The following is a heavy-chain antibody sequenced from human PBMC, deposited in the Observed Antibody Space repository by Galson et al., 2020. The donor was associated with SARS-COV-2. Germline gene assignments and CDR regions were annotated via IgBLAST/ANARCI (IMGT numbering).Heavy chain of an antibody. CDR2: IYHIGST. CDR1: GGSISNNY. V-gene: IGHV4-59*08. CDR3: ARHGKNYGLIFEVYLDL. D-gene: IGHD3-10*01. J-gene: IGHJ2*01. Sequence: ETSETLSLTCTVSGGSISNNYWSWIRQSPGKGLEWIGFIYHIGSTNSNPSLKSRVTLSVDTSKNQLSLKLRSVTAADTAIYYCARHGKNYGLIFEVYLDLWGRGTQVTVSS.